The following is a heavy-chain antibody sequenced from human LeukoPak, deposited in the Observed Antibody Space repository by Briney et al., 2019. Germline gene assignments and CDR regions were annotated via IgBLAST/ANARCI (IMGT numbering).Heavy chain of an antibody. J-gene: IGHJ3*02. CDR2: IYHSGST. V-gene: IGHV4-4*02. Sequence: PSETLSLTCAVSGGSISSSNWWSWVRQPPGKGLEWIGEIYHSGSTNYNPSLKSRVTISVDKSKNQFSLKLSSVTAADTAVYYCARDERSSYGQNAFDIWGQGAMVTVSS. CDR1: GGSISSSNW. D-gene: IGHD5-18*01. CDR3: ARDERSSYGQNAFDI.